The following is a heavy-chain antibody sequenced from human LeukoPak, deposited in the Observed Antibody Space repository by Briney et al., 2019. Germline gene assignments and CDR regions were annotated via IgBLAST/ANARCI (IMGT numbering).Heavy chain of an antibody. CDR3: TRDKDVYFDY. CDR2: IWYDGSNK. Sequence: GGSLRLSCAASGFTFSSYAMTWVRQAPGKGLEWVALIWYDGSNKFYADSVKGRFTISRDNSKNSLYLQMNSLRVEDTAVYYCTRDKDVYFDYWGQGTLVTVSS. V-gene: IGHV3-33*08. J-gene: IGHJ4*02. CDR1: GFTFSSYA.